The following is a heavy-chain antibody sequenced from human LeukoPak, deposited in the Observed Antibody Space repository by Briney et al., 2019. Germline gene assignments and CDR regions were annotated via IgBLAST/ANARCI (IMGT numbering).Heavy chain of an antibody. J-gene: IGHJ4*02. D-gene: IGHD5-18*01. Sequence: SGGSLRLSCAASGFTFSDYYITWIRQAPGKGLEWISYISTSGSHTTYADSVKGRFTISRDNANNALYLQMASLRAEDTAVYYCARLLGGYSDYWGQGTLVTVSS. V-gene: IGHV3-11*03. CDR1: GFTFSDYY. CDR3: ARLLGGYSDY. CDR2: ISTSGSHT.